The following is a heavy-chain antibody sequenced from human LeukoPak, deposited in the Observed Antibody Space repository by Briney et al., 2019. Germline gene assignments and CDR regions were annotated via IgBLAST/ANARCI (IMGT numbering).Heavy chain of an antibody. J-gene: IGHJ3*02. CDR3: AKIQGWFNAAFHI. V-gene: IGHV3-30*04. Sequence: PGGSLRLSCAASGFTFSSYAMHWVRQAPGKGLEWVAVISYDGSNKYYADSVKGRFTISRDISKNTLFLQMNSLRAEDTAVYYCAKIQGWFNAAFHIGGQGTMVTVSS. D-gene: IGHD6-19*01. CDR2: ISYDGSNK. CDR1: GFTFSSYA.